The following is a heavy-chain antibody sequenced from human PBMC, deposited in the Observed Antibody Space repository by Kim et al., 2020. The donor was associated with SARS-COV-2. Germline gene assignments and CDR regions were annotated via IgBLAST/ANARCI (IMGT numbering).Heavy chain of an antibody. CDR2: IYYSGST. D-gene: IGHD3-9*01. CDR3: ARVPPGGDATIFYRGWFYP. J-gene: IGHJ5*02. CDR1: GGSISSYY. V-gene: IGHV4-59*13. Sequence: SETLSLTCTVSGGSISSYYWSWIRQPPGKGLEWIGYIYYSGSTNYNPSLKSRVTISVDTSKNQFSLKVSSVTAADTAVYYCARVPPGGDATIFYRGWFYPWGQGTLVTVSS.